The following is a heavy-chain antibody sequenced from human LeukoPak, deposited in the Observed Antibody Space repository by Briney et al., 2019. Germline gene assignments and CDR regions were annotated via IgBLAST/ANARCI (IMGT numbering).Heavy chain of an antibody. J-gene: IGHJ3*02. D-gene: IGHD3/OR15-3a*01. Sequence: SETLSLTCTVSGGSISSGGYYWSWIRQHPGKGLEWIGYIYYSGSTYYNPSLKSRVTISVDTSKNQFSLKLSSVTAADTAVYYCARASMILGAFDIWGQGTMVTVSS. CDR1: GGSISSGGYY. CDR2: IYYSGST. V-gene: IGHV4-31*03. CDR3: ARASMILGAFDI.